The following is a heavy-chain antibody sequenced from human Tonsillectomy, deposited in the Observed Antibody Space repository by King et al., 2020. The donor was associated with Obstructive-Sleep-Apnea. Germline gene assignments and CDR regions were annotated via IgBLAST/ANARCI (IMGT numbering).Heavy chain of an antibody. CDR2: IYYSGST. D-gene: IGHD3-9*01. J-gene: IGHJ4*02. CDR3: ARDQGYDILTGYSPGPFDY. Sequence: QLQESGPGLVKPSETLSLTCTVSGGSISSSTYYWGWIRQPPGKGLEWIESIYYSGSTYYNPSLKSRVTISVDTSKNQFSLKLSSLTAADTAVYYCARDQGYDILTGYSPGPFDYWGQGTLVTVSS. CDR1: GGSISSSTYY. V-gene: IGHV4-39*07.